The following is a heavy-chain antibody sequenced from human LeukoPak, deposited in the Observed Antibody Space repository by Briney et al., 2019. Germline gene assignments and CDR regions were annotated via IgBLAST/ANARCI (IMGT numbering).Heavy chain of an antibody. CDR2: IYYSVST. J-gene: IGHJ6*02. CDR3: ARAWKSYSSNFDYYYGMDV. V-gene: IGHV4-59*01. Sequence: SETRSLTCTVSGASISSYYWSWIRQPPGKRLGWIGYIYYSVSTNYNPSLKSRVTISVDTSKNQFSLKLSSVTAADTAVYYCARAWKSYSSNFDYYYGMDVWGQGTTVTVSS. CDR1: GASISSYY. D-gene: IGHD6-13*01.